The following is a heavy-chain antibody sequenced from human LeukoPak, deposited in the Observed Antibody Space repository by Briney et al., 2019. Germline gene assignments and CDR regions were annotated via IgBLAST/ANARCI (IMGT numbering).Heavy chain of an antibody. CDR1: GFTFSTYA. D-gene: IGHD2-2*01. CDR3: ARTPQYCSSTSCYVFNY. CDR2: ISYDGSNK. Sequence: GGSLRLSCAASGFTFSTYAMHWVRQAPGKGLEWVAVISYDGSNKYYADSVKGRFTISRDNSRNTLYLRMNSLRAEDTAVYYCARTPQYCSSTSCYVFNYWGQGTLVSVSS. J-gene: IGHJ4*02. V-gene: IGHV3-30-3*01.